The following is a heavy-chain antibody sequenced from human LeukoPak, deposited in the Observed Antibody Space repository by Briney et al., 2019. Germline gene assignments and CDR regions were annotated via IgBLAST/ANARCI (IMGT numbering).Heavy chain of an antibody. D-gene: IGHD5-12*01. CDR2: INPSGGST. J-gene: IGHJ4*02. Sequence: ASVKVSCKASGYTFTSYYMHWVRQAPGQGLEWMGIINPSGGSTSYAQKFQGRVTITRNTSISTAYMELSSLRSEDTAVYYCARSTYSGYDLFDYWGQGTLVTVSS. V-gene: IGHV1-46*01. CDR1: GYTFTSYY. CDR3: ARSTYSGYDLFDY.